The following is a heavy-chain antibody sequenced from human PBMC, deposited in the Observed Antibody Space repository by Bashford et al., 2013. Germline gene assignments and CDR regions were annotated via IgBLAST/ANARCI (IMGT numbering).Heavy chain of an antibody. CDR2: IYPGDSAT. Sequence: WVRQMPGKGLEWMGIIYPGDSATRYSPSFQGQVTISAAMSLSTAYLQWTSLKPSDTAIYYCARRTVAGLTDAFEIWGQGTVVTVSS. J-gene: IGHJ3*02. CDR3: ARRTVAGLTDAFEI. V-gene: IGHV5-51*01. D-gene: IGHD6-19*01.